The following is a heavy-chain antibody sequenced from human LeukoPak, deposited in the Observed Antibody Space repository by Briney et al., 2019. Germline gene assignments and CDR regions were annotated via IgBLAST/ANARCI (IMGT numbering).Heavy chain of an antibody. CDR3: ARDGSGLYYYMDV. J-gene: IGHJ6*03. Sequence: GGSLRLSCAASGFTFSNYAMHWVRQAPGKGLEWVAVISYDGSNKYYADSVKGRFTISRDNSKNTLYLQMNSLKAEDTAVYYCARDGSGLYYYMDVWGKGTTVTVSS. V-gene: IGHV3-30*04. D-gene: IGHD3-10*01. CDR2: ISYDGSNK. CDR1: GFTFSNYA.